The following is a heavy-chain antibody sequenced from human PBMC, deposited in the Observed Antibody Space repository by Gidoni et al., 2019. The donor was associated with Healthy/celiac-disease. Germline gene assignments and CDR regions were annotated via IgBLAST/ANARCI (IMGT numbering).Heavy chain of an antibody. Sequence: QVQLQESGPGLVKPSQTLSLTCTVSGGSISSGSYYWSWIRQPAGKGLEWIGRIYTSGSTNYNPSLKSRVTIAVDTSKNQFSLKLSSVTAADTAVYYCARATVTEVDGMDVWGQGTTVTVSS. CDR3: ARATVTEVDGMDV. CDR2: IYTSGST. CDR1: GGSISSGSYY. J-gene: IGHJ6*02. D-gene: IGHD4-4*01. V-gene: IGHV4-61*02.